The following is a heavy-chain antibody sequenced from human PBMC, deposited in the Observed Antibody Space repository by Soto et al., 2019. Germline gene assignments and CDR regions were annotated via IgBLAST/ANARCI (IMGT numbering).Heavy chain of an antibody. CDR1: GGTFSSYT. J-gene: IGHJ4*02. D-gene: IGHD6-6*01. V-gene: IGHV1-69*02. CDR2: IIPILGIA. CDR3: CIAALTHYFDY. Sequence: GASVKVSCKASGGTFSSYTISWVRQAPGQGLEWMGRIIPILGIANYAQKFQGRVTITADKSTSTAYMGLSSLRSEDTAVYYCCIAALTHYFDYWGQGTLVTVSS.